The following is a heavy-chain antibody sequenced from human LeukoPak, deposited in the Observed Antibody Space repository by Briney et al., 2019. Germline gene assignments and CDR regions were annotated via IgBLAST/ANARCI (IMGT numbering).Heavy chain of an antibody. Sequence: GGSLRLSCAASGFTFSSYSMNWVRQAPGKGLEWVSSISSSSSYIIYADSVKGRFTISRDNAKNSLYLQMNSLRAEDTAVYSCARDLAVVVTHAFDIWGQGTMVTVSS. CDR2: ISSSSSYI. J-gene: IGHJ3*02. CDR3: ARDLAVVVTHAFDI. D-gene: IGHD2-15*01. CDR1: GFTFSSYS. V-gene: IGHV3-21*01.